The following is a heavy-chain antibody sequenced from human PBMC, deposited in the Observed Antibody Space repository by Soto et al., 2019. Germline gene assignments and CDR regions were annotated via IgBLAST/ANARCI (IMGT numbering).Heavy chain of an antibody. D-gene: IGHD2-15*01. V-gene: IGHV3-49*03. Sequence: GSLRLSCTASGFTFGDYAMSWFRQAPGKGLEWVGFIRIKAYVGTTEYAASVKGRFTISRDDSKSIAYLQMNSLKTEDTAVYYCTRDTGPRSYCSGGSCYALIRYYYYGMDVWGKGNTVTVSS. J-gene: IGHJ6*04. CDR2: IRIKAYVGTT. CDR1: GFTFGDYA. CDR3: TRDTGPRSYCSGGSCYALIRYYYYGMDV.